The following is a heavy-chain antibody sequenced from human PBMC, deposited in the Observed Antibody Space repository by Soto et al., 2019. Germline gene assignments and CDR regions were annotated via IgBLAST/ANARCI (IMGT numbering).Heavy chain of an antibody. Sequence: QVQLVESGGGVVQPGRSLRLSCAASGFTFSSYAMHWVRQAPGKGLEWVAVISYDGSNKYYADSVKGRFTISRDNSKNTLYLQMNSLRAEDTAVYYCARDQGGQWPLWFDYWGQGTLVTVSS. V-gene: IGHV3-30-3*01. J-gene: IGHJ4*02. CDR3: ARDQGGQWPLWFDY. D-gene: IGHD6-19*01. CDR1: GFTFSSYA. CDR2: ISYDGSNK.